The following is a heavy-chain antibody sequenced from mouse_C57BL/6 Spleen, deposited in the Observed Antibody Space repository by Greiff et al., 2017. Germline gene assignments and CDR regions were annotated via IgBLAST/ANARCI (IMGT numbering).Heavy chain of an antibody. J-gene: IGHJ4*01. CDR3: ARRNRNYAMDY. CDR1: GYAFSSSW. Sequence: VQLQQSGPELVKPGASVKISCKASGYAFSSSWMNWVKQRPGKGLEWIGRIYPGDGDTNYNGKFKGKATLTADKSSSTAYMQLSSLTSEDSAVYFCARRNRNYAMDYWGQGTSVTVSS. V-gene: IGHV1-82*01. CDR2: IYPGDGDT.